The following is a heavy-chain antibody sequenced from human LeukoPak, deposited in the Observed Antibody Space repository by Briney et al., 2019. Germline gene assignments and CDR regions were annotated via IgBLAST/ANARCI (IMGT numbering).Heavy chain of an antibody. Sequence: SETLSLTCTVSGGSISSYYWSWIRQPAGKGLEWIGRIYTSGSTNYNPSLKSRVTMSVDTSKNQFSLKLSSVTAADTAVYYCARDESSGWSSYYYYYMDVWGKGTTVTVSS. CDR1: GGSISSYY. D-gene: IGHD6-19*01. V-gene: IGHV4-4*07. CDR2: IYTSGST. CDR3: ARDESSGWSSYYYYYMDV. J-gene: IGHJ6*03.